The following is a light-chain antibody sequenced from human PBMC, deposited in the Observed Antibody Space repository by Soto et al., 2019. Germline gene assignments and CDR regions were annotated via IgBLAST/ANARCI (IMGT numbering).Light chain of an antibody. CDR1: SSNIGNNY. CDR3: GTWDSNSYV. V-gene: IGLV1-51*01. J-gene: IGLJ1*01. Sequence: QSVLTQPPSVSAAPGQKVTISCSGSSSNIGNNYVSWYQQLPGTAPKVLIYDNNKRPSGIPDRFSGSKSGTSATLGITGLQTGEEDDYYCGTWDSNSYVFGTGTKVTVL. CDR2: DNN.